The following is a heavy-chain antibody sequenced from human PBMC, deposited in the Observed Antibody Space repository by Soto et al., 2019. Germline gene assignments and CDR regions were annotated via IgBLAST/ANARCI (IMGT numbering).Heavy chain of an antibody. D-gene: IGHD6-6*01. V-gene: IGHV4-59*08. CDR3: ARGTFEYSSSPEAPFDY. J-gene: IGHJ4*02. Sequence: PSETLSLTCTVSGGSISSYYWSWIRQPPGKGLEWIGYIYYSGSTNYNPSLKSRVTISVDTSKNQFSLKLSSVTAADTAVYYCARGTFEYSSSPEAPFDYWGQGTLVTVSS. CDR1: GGSISSYY. CDR2: IYYSGST.